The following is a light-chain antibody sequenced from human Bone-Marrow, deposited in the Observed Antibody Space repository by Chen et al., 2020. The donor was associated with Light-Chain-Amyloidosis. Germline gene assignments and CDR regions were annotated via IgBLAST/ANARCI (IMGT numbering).Light chain of an antibody. Sequence: EIVMTQSPPTLSVSQGERATPSCRASQSVSSNLAWYQQKPGQAPRLLIYGASTRATGIPARFSGSGSGTEFTLTISSLQSEDFAVYYCKQYNNWPPLTFGGGTKVEIK. CDR3: KQYNNWPPLT. CDR1: QSVSSN. V-gene: IGKV3-15*01. CDR2: GAS. J-gene: IGKJ4*01.